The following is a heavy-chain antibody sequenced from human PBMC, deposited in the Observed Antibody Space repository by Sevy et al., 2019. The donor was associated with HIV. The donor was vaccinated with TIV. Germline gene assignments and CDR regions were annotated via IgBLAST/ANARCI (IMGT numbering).Heavy chain of an antibody. CDR2: ISGSGGST. CDR3: ANQYYDILTSFDY. D-gene: IGHD3-9*01. CDR1: GFTFSSYA. J-gene: IGHJ4*02. V-gene: IGHV3-23*01. Sequence: GGSLSLSCAASGFTFSSYAMSWVRQAPGKGLEWVLAISGSGGSTYYADSVKGRFTISRYNSKNTLYLQMNNLRAEDTAVYYCANQYYDILTSFDYWGQGTLVTVSS.